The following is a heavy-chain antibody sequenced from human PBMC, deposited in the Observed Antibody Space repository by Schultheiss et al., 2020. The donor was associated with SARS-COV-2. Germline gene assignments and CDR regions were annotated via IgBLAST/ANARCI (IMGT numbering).Heavy chain of an antibody. CDR2: INHSGST. V-gene: IGHV4-34*01. CDR1: GGSFSDHY. Sequence: SETLSLTCAVYGGSFSDHYWNWIRQPPGKGLEWIGEINHSGSTNYNPSLKSRVTISVDTSKNQFSLKLSSVTAADTAVYYCARGRIAARPVDAFDIWGQGTMVTVSS. CDR3: ARGRIAARPVDAFDI. D-gene: IGHD6-6*01. J-gene: IGHJ3*02.